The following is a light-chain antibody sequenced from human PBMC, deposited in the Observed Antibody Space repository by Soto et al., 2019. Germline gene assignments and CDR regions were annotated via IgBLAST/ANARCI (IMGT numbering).Light chain of an antibody. CDR2: GAS. V-gene: IGKV3-20*01. CDR3: QQYGGSPWT. CDR1: QSVSSNY. J-gene: IGKJ1*01. Sequence: EIVLTQSPGTLSLSPGERATLSCRASQSVSSNYLAWYQQKPGQAPRLLLYGASSRATGIPDRFSGSGSGTDFTLTISRLEPEDFAVYYCQQYGGSPWTFGHGTKVEIK.